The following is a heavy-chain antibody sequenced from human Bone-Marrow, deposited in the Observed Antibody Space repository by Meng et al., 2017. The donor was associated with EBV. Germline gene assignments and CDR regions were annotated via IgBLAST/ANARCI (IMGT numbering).Heavy chain of an antibody. J-gene: IGHJ5*02. CDR1: GYTFTTYT. Sequence: QVPLVQAGAEVKKPGASGKVSCKASGYTFTTYTIHWVRQAPGQRLEWMGWINPGNGNTEYSQKFQGRLTFTRDTSASTAYMELSSLRSEDTAIYYCARGYYDSSGSYDWFDPWGQGTLVTVSS. CDR2: INPGNGNT. D-gene: IGHD3-22*01. CDR3: ARGYYDSSGSYDWFDP. V-gene: IGHV1-3*01.